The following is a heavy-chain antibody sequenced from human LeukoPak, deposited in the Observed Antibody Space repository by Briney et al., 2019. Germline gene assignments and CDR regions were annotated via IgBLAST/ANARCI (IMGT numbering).Heavy chain of an antibody. V-gene: IGHV3-21*01. CDR2: ISSSSSYI. D-gene: IGHD1-26*01. CDR3: ARDSEGELLYFDY. J-gene: IGHJ4*02. Sequence: PGGSLRLSCAASGFTFSSYSMNWVRQAPGKGLEWVSSISSSSSYIYYADSVKGRFTISRDNAKNSLYLQMTSLRAEDTAVYYRARDSEGELLYFDYWGQGTLVTASS. CDR1: GFTFSSYS.